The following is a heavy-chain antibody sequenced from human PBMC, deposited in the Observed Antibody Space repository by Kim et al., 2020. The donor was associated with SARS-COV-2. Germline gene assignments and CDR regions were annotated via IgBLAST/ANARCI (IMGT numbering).Heavy chain of an antibody. CDR3: ARAPYGSGSYYSSYYYGMDV. J-gene: IGHJ6*02. V-gene: IGHV4-34*01. D-gene: IGHD3-10*01. Sequence: RVTISVDTSKNQFSLKLSSVTAADTAVYYCARAPYGSGSYYSSYYYGMDVWGQGTTVTVSS.